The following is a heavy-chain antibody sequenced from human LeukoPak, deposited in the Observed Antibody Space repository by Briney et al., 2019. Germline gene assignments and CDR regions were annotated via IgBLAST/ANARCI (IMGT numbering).Heavy chain of an antibody. Sequence: GGSLRLSCEASGFTLSTYWMNWVRQVPGKGLDWVANINPDGSGKRYVDSVKGRFTIARDNVDNSPSLQMNSLRAEDTAVYYCASWGAGGNSWGQGTLVTVSS. V-gene: IGHV3-7*01. CDR2: INPDGSGK. J-gene: IGHJ4*02. D-gene: IGHD3-16*01. CDR1: GFTLSTYW. CDR3: ASWGAGGNS.